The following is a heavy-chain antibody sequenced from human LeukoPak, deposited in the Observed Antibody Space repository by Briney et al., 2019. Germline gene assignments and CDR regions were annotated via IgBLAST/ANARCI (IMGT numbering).Heavy chain of an antibody. Sequence: GGSLRLSCAASGFTFSSYWMSWVRQAPGKGLEWVANIKQDGSEKYYVDSVKGRFTISRDNSKNTLYLQMNSLRAEDTAVYYCAKDQGPGCSSTSCRSPDFDYWGQGTLVTVSS. J-gene: IGHJ4*02. CDR2: IKQDGSEK. D-gene: IGHD2-2*01. V-gene: IGHV3-7*01. CDR1: GFTFSSYW. CDR3: AKDQGPGCSSTSCRSPDFDY.